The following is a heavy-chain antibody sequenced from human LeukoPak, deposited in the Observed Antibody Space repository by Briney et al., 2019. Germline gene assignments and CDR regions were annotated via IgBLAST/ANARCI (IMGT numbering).Heavy chain of an antibody. J-gene: IGHJ4*02. Sequence: PGRSLRLSCAASGFTFSSYAMHWVRQAPGKGLEWVAVISYDGSNKYYADSVKSRFTISRDNSKNTLYLQMNSLRAEDTAVYYCAKDRGVGATFFDYWGQGTLVTVSS. CDR2: ISYDGSNK. CDR3: AKDRGVGATFFDY. V-gene: IGHV3-30*04. D-gene: IGHD1-26*01. CDR1: GFTFSSYA.